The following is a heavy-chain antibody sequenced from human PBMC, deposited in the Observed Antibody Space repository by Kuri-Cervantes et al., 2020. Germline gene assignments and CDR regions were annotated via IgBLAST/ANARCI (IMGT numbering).Heavy chain of an antibody. Sequence: GGSLRLSCAASGFTFSSSWIHWVRQAPGMGLVWVSRISTDGSRTNYADSVKGRFSISRDNAKNTLYLQMNSLRAEDTALYYCARDLTGNVVDSWGQGTLVTVSS. CDR3: ARDLTGNVVDS. CDR2: ISTDGSRT. V-gene: IGHV3-74*01. CDR1: GFTFSSSW. J-gene: IGHJ4*02. D-gene: IGHD3-9*01.